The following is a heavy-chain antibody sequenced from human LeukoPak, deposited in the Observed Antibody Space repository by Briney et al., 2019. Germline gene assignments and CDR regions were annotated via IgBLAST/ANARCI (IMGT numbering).Heavy chain of an antibody. J-gene: IGHJ4*02. CDR3: ARDLRGMVDY. Sequence: SGTLSLTCAVSGASISSSYWWSWVRQPPGKGLEWIGEIYHSGGTNYKPSLKSRVTISLDKSKNQFSLKLSSVTAADTAVYYCARDLRGMVDYWGQGTLVTVSS. D-gene: IGHD3-16*01. V-gene: IGHV4-4*02. CDR2: IYHSGGT. CDR1: GASISSSYW.